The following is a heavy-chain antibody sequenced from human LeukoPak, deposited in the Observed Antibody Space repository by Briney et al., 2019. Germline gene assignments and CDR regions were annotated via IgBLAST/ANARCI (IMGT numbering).Heavy chain of an antibody. CDR2: IYSGGST. D-gene: IGHD2-2*01. CDR3: ARVCSTSCLGAFDI. V-gene: IGHV3-53*04. Sequence: GGSLRLSCAASGFTVSSNYMSWVRQAPGKGLEWVSVIYSGGSTYYADSVKGRFTISRHNSKNTLYLQMNSLRAEDTAVYYCARVCSTSCLGAFDIWGQGTMVTVSS. CDR1: GFTVSSNY. J-gene: IGHJ3*02.